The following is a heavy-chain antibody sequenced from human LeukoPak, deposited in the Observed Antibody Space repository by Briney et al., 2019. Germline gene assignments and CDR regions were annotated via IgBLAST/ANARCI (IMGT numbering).Heavy chain of an antibody. J-gene: IGHJ4*02. D-gene: IGHD3-3*01. CDR3: ARGYDFWIQSLDY. CDR1: GDSLGRYY. CDR2: IHYSGST. Sequence: SETLSLTCTVSGDSLGRYYWTWIRQPPGKGLEWIGYIHYSGSTNYNPSLKSRVTISVATSKNQFSLKLSSVTAEDTAVYYCARGYDFWIQSLDYWGQGTLVTVSS. V-gene: IGHV4-59*01.